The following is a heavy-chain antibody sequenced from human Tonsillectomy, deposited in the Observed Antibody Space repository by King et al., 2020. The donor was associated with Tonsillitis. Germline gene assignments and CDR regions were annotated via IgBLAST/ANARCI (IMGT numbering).Heavy chain of an antibody. Sequence: QLVQSGAEVKKPGSSVRVSCKASGGILNSYSFSWVRQAPGQGLEWMGRIVPIMGKTDYAQKFQGRVTITADQSTSTGYMDLSSLRSEDTAVYYCATSSPSLDPLHYWGQGTLVTVSS. CDR3: ATSSPSLDPLHY. J-gene: IGHJ4*02. CDR2: IVPIMGKT. CDR1: GGILNSYS. V-gene: IGHV1-69*09. D-gene: IGHD1-1*01.